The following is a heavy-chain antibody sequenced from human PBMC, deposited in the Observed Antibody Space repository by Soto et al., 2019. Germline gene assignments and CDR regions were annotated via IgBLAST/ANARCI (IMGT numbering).Heavy chain of an antibody. D-gene: IGHD3-16*01. CDR2: IYYSGST. Sequence: PSETLSLTCTVSGGSISSYYWSWIRQPPGKGLEWIGYIYYSGSTNYNPSLKSRVTISVDTSKNQFSLKLSSVTAADTAVYYCARFPQFGIDYYYYGMDVWAKGPRSPSP. V-gene: IGHV4-59*01. J-gene: IGHJ6*02. CDR1: GGSISSYY. CDR3: ARFPQFGIDYYYYGMDV.